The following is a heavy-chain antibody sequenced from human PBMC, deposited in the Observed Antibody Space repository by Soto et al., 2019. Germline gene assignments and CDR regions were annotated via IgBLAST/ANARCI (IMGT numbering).Heavy chain of an antibody. CDR3: AKEDENIVATTNPVACDY. V-gene: IGHV3-30*18. Sequence: QVQLVESGGGVVQPGRSLRLSCAASGFTFSSYGMHWVRQAPGKGLEWVAVISYDGSNKYYADSVKGRFTISRDNSKNTLYLQMNSLRAEDTAVYYCAKEDENIVATTNPVACDYWGQGTLVTVSS. CDR2: ISYDGSNK. D-gene: IGHD5-12*01. CDR1: GFTFSSYG. J-gene: IGHJ4*02.